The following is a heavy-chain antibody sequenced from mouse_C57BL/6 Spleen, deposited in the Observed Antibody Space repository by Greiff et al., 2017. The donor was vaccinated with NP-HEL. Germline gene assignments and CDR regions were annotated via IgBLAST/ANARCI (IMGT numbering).Heavy chain of an antibody. Sequence: VQLQQSGAELVRPGASVKLSCTASGFNIKDYYMHWVKQRPEQGLEWIGRIDPEDGDTEYAPKFQGKATMTADTSSNTAYLQLSSLTSEDTAGYYCTTYYYGSRTYFDCWGKGTTLTVSS. CDR2: IDPEDGDT. CDR3: TTYYYGSRTYFDC. CDR1: GFNIKDYY. D-gene: IGHD1-1*01. V-gene: IGHV14-1*01. J-gene: IGHJ2*01.